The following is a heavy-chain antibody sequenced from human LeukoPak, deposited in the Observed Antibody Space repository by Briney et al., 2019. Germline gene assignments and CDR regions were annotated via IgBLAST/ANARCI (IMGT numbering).Heavy chain of an antibody. D-gene: IGHD2-15*01. J-gene: IGHJ4*02. Sequence: SDTLSLTCAVSGGSISSYYWSWIRQPAGKGLEWIGRIYTSGTTNYNPSLKSRVTMSVDTSKNQFSLNLNSVTAADTAVYYCARTSPRAATFDYWGQGTLVTVSS. CDR2: IYTSGTT. CDR1: GGSISSYY. V-gene: IGHV4-4*07. CDR3: ARTSPRAATFDY.